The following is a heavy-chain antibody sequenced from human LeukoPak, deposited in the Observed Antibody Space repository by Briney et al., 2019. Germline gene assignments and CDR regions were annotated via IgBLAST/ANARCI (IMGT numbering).Heavy chain of an antibody. J-gene: IGHJ4*02. V-gene: IGHV3-30*18. CDR3: AKDARFDY. Sequence: GGSLRLSCAASGFTFSSYGMHWVRQAPGKGLEWVAVISYDGSNKYYADSVKGRFTISRDNSKNTLYLQMNSPRAEDTAVYYCAKDARFDYWGQGTLVTVFS. CDR2: ISYDGSNK. CDR1: GFTFSSYG.